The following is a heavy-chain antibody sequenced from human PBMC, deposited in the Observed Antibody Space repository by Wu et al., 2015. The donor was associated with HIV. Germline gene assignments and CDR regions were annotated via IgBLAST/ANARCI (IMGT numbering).Heavy chain of an antibody. CDR2: MNPNSGNT. V-gene: IGHV1-8*01. J-gene: IGHJ4*02. Sequence: QVQLVQSGAEVKKPGASVKVSCKASGYTFTSYDIHWVRQATGQGLEWMGWMNPNSGNTGNAQKFQGRVTMSRNTSISTAYMELSSLRSEDTAVYYCARVTGYYEXPHYWGQGTLVTVSS. D-gene: IGHD3-9*01. CDR3: ARVTGYYEXPHY. CDR1: GYTFTSYD.